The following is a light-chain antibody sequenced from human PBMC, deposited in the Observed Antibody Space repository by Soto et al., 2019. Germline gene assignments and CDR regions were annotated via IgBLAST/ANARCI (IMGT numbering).Light chain of an antibody. Sequence: EIVMTQSPATLSVSPGERAALSCRASQSVSSNFAWYQQKHGQAPSLLIYGAYTRATGIPARFSGSGSGTEFTLTISSLQSEDFAVYYCQQYNKWPYTFGQGTKVEIK. CDR2: GAY. CDR1: QSVSSN. J-gene: IGKJ2*01. V-gene: IGKV3-15*01. CDR3: QQYNKWPYT.